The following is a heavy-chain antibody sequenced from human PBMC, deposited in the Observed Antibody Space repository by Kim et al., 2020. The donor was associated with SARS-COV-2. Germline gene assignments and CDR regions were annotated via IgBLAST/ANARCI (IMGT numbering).Heavy chain of an antibody. V-gene: IGHV3-23*01. CDR1: GFTMNYG. J-gene: IGHJ4*02. D-gene: IGHD4-17*01. CDR3: AKARLGRAVTGWGSELDS. Sequence: GGSLRLSCVASGFTMNYGMAWVRRAPGKGLEWVSAISGRGDTTYYADSVRGRFSISRANSKTKKMYLQMNNLTAEDTALYFCAKARLGRAVTGWGSELDSWGQGTLVTVSS. CDR2: ISGRGDTT.